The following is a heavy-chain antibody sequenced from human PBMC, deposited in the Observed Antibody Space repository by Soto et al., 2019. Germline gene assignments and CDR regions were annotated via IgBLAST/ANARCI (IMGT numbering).Heavy chain of an antibody. V-gene: IGHV4-59*08. CDR2: IYYSGST. Sequence: SETLSLTCTVSGGSISSYYWSWIRQPPGKGLEWIGYIYYSGSTNYNPSLKSRVTISVDTSKNQFSLKLSSVTAADTAVYYCASYGGRPVTTPRNAEYFQHWGQGTLVTVSS. D-gene: IGHD4-17*01. CDR3: ASYGGRPVTTPRNAEYFQH. CDR1: GGSISSYY. J-gene: IGHJ1*01.